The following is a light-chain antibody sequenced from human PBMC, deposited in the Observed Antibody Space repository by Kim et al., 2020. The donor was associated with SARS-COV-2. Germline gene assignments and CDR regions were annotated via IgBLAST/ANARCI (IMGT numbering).Light chain of an antibody. CDR1: QSISSW. J-gene: IGKJ2*01. V-gene: IGKV1-5*03. CDR2: KAS. CDR3: QQYNSYPVT. Sequence: DIQMTQSPSTLSASVGDRVTITCRASQSISSWLAWYQQKPGKAPKLLIYKASSLESGVPSRFSGSGSGTEFTLTISSLQPDDFAAYHCQQYNSYPVTFGQGTKLEI.